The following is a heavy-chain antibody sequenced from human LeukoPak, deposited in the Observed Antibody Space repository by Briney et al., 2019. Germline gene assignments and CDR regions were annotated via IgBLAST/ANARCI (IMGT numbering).Heavy chain of an antibody. V-gene: IGHV1-46*01. CDR1: GYTFTSYY. CDR3: AIGHSGYSSSWYSGFDY. CDR2: INPSGGST. Sequence: GASVKVSCKASGYTFTSYYMHWVRQAPGQGLEWMGIINPSGGSTSYAQKFQGRVTITADKSTSTAYMELSSLRSEDTAVYYCAIGHSGYSSSWYSGFDYWGQGTLVTVSS. J-gene: IGHJ4*02. D-gene: IGHD6-13*01.